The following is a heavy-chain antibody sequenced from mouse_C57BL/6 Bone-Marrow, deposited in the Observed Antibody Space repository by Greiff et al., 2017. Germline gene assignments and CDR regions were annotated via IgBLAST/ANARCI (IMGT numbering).Heavy chain of an antibody. CDR2: IDPEDGET. J-gene: IGHJ2*01. CDR3: TRSLIYYGTNY. V-gene: IGHV14-2*01. CDR1: GFNIKDYY. D-gene: IGHD1-1*01. Sequence: VQLQQPGAELVKPGASVKLSCTASGFNIKDYYIHWVKQRTEQGLEWIGRIDPEDGETKYAPKFQDKATITADTSSNTACLQLSSLTSEDTAVYYCTRSLIYYGTNYWGQGTTLTVSS.